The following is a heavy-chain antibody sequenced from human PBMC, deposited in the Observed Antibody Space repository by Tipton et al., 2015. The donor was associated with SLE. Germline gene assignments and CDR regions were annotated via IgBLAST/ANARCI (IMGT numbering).Heavy chain of an antibody. V-gene: IGHV3-11*05. CDR1: GFTFSDYD. J-gene: IGHJ3*02. D-gene: IGHD7-27*01. Sequence: SLRLSCAASGFTFSDYDMSWIRQAPAKGLEWVSYISSSSTYTNYADSVKGRFTISRDNAKNSLYLQMNSLRAEDTAVYYCARDKLGMYAFDIWGQGTMVTVSS. CDR2: ISSSSTYT. CDR3: ARDKLGMYAFDI.